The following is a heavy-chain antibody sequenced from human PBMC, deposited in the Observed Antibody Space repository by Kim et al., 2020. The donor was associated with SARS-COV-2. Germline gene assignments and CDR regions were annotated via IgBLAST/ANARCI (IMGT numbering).Heavy chain of an antibody. Sequence: GGSLRLSCAASGFVFSDYDMNWIRQAPGKGLEWVSYISGRGINIYYADSVKGRFTVSRDNAKNSLYLQISSLRVEDTAIYYCARQLWSIWGQGTLVTVSS. CDR1: GFVFSDYD. CDR3: ARQLWSI. V-gene: IGHV3-11*01. D-gene: IGHD1-1*01. CDR2: ISGRGINI. J-gene: IGHJ4*02.